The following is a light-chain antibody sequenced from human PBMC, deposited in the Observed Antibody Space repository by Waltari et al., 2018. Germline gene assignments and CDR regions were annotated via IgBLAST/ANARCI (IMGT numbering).Light chain of an antibody. CDR1: SDSVGAYNS. J-gene: IGLJ2*01. Sequence: QSALTQPASVSGSPGPSITLPCTVTSDSVGAYNSVSWYQQHPGLAPKRIIYEVNNRPFVISSRFSGSKSGNTASLTISGLQADDESHYYCTSYRSSSTPVVFGGGTKLTVL. CDR2: EVN. V-gene: IGLV2-14*01. CDR3: TSYRSSSTPVV.